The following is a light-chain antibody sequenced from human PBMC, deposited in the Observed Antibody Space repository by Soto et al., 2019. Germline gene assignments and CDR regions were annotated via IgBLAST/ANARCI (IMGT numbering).Light chain of an antibody. CDR2: AAS. J-gene: IGKJ2*01. V-gene: IGKV1-39*01. CDR3: QQSYNFPRT. CDR1: QSITKY. Sequence: DIQMTQSPSSLSASVGDKVTITCRASQSITKYLNWYQQKPGKAPNLLIHAASNLQSGVPPRFSGSGSGTDFILTISSLQPEDFATYYCQQSYNFPRTFGQGTKLEMK.